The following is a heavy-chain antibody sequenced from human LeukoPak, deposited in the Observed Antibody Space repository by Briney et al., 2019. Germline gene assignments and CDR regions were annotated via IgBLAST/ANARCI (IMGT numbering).Heavy chain of an antibody. CDR2: IIPIFGIA. V-gene: IGHV1-69*10. CDR1: GYTLTELS. J-gene: IGHJ4*02. D-gene: IGHD5-18*01. Sequence: SVKVSCKVSGYTLTELSMHWVRQAPGQGLEWMGGIIPIFGIANYAQKFQGRVTITADKSTSTAYMELSSLRSEDTAVYYCARDSTTRGYSYDWGQGTLVTVSS. CDR3: ARDSTTRGYSYD.